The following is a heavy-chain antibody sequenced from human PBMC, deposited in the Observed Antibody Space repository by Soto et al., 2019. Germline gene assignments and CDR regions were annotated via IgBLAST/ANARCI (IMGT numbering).Heavy chain of an antibody. CDR2: IFSNDEE. CDR3: ARTVVNDNGYDV. J-gene: IGHJ6*02. Sequence: QVTLKESGPVLVKSTETLTLTCSVSGVSLRNTRMGVAWIRQPPGKALEWLAHIFSNDEESYRTSLKTRLTISKDTSKNQVVLTLTTMDPLDTATYFCARTVVNDNGYDVWGQGTTVTVSS. D-gene: IGHD4-17*01. CDR1: GVSLRNTRMG. V-gene: IGHV2-26*01.